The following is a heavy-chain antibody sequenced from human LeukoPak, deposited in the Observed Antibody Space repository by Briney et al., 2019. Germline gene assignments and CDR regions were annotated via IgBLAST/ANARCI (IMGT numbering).Heavy chain of an antibody. CDR2: MNPNSGNT. D-gene: IGHD5-18*01. J-gene: IGHJ4*02. CDR3: ARGIAMASPFDY. V-gene: IGHV1-8*01. Sequence: GASVKVSCKDSGFTFSSYDITWARQATGQGLEWMGWMNPNSGNTGYAQKFQGRVTMTRNTSISTAYMELSSLRSEDTAVYYCARGIAMASPFDYWGQGTLVAVSS. CDR1: GFTFSSYD.